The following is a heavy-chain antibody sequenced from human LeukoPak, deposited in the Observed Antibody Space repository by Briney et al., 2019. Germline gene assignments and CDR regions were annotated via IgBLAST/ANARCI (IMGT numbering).Heavy chain of an antibody. CDR2: IKNHGAT. D-gene: IGHD5-24*01. CDR1: GSSITPYF. CDR3: ARHRAEMATITDDTFDM. Sequence: SGSLSLSCRVSGSSITPYFWDWVRQPPGRGLGWVAFIKNHGATHHESSLKSRVTMSIDASKNQFSLRLSSMTAADTAVYYCARHRAEMATITDDTFDMWGQGAMVTVSS. V-gene: IGHV4-59*08. J-gene: IGHJ3*02.